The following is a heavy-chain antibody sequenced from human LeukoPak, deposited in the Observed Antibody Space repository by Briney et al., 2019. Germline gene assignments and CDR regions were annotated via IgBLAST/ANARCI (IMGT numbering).Heavy chain of an antibody. CDR3: ARDIVGDYGSGSYLALDY. D-gene: IGHD3-10*01. V-gene: IGHV1-18*01. CDR2: ISAYNGNT. J-gene: IGHJ4*02. CDR1: GYTFTSYG. Sequence: ASVKVSCEASGYTFTSYGISWVRQAPGQGLEWMGWISAYNGNTNYAQKLQGRVTMTTDTSTSTAYMELRSLRSDDTAVYYCARDIVGDYGSGSYLALDYWGQGTLVTVSS.